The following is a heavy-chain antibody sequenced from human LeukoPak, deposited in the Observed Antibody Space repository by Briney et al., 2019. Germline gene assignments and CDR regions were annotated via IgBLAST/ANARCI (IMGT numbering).Heavy chain of an antibody. J-gene: IGHJ4*02. D-gene: IGHD1-26*01. Sequence: GGSLRLSCAASGFTFSDYYMIWIRQAPGKGLEWVSYISSSGSYTHYADSVKGRVTISRDNAKNSLYLQMNSLRAEDTAVYYCARDRAGGSGSYSDYWGQGTLVTVSS. CDR3: ARDRAGGSGSYSDY. CDR1: GFTFSDYY. CDR2: ISSSGSYT. V-gene: IGHV3-11*06.